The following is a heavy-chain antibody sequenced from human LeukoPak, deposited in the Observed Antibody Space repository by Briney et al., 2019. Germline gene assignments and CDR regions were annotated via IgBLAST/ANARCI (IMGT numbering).Heavy chain of an antibody. J-gene: IGHJ4*01. CDR2: ISGSGGST. Sequence: GGSLRLSCAASGFTFSSYAMSWVRQAPGKGLEWVSAISGSGGSTYYADSVKGRFTISRDNSKNTVYMQMNRLRGEDTALYYCARDYFDGSGFSDFWGHGTLVTVSS. V-gene: IGHV3-23*01. D-gene: IGHD3-22*01. CDR1: GFTFSSYA. CDR3: ARDYFDGSGFSDF.